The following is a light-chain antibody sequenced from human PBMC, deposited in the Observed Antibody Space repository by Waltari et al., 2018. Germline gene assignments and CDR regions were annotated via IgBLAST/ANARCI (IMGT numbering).Light chain of an antibody. CDR3: QQYGSSPYT. CDR2: GQS. Sequence: TLSLSPGERTTLSCRASQSVSSSYLAWYQQKPGQAPRLLLYGQSSRASGIPDRFSGSGSGADFTLTISRLEPEDFAVYYCQQYGSSPYTFGQGTKLEIK. J-gene: IGKJ2*01. CDR1: QSVSSSY. V-gene: IGKV3-20*01.